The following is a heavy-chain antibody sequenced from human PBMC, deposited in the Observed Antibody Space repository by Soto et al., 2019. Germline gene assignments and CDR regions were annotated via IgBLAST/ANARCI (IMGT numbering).Heavy chain of an antibody. V-gene: IGHV3-30*18. Sequence: GGSLRLSCAASGFTFSSYGMHWVRQAPGNGLEWVAVISYDGSNKYYADSVKGRFTISRDNSKNTLYLQMNSLRAEDTAVYYCAKIGAYDYLYYFDYWGQGTLVSVSS. CDR3: AKIGAYDYLYYFDY. J-gene: IGHJ4*02. D-gene: IGHD3-16*01. CDR1: GFTFSSYG. CDR2: ISYDGSNK.